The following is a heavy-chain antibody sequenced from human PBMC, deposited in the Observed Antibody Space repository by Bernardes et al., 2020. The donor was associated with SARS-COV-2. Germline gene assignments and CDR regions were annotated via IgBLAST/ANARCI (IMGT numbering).Heavy chain of an antibody. CDR3: AIPPTNYDRYGMDV. Sequence: ASVKVSCKASGYTFTGYYMHWVRQPPGQGLEWMGWINPNSCGTNYAQKFQGRVTMTRDTSISTAYMELSRLRSDDTAVYYCAIPPTNYDRYGMDVWGQGTTVTVSS. CDR2: INPNSCGT. J-gene: IGHJ6*02. V-gene: IGHV1-2*02. CDR1: GYTFTGYY. D-gene: IGHD3-22*01.